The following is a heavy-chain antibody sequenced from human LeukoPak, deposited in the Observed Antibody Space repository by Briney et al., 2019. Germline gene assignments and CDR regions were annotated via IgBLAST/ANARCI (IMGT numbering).Heavy chain of an antibody. D-gene: IGHD3-10*01. CDR2: ISGSGGST. Sequence: GGSLRLSCAASGFTFSSYAMSWVRQAPGKGLEWVSAISGSGGSTYYADSVKGRFTISRDNSKNTLYLQMNSLRAEDTAVYYCAKDEGVMVRGVIISSYFDYWGRGTLVTVSS. J-gene: IGHJ4*02. CDR1: GFTFSSYA. CDR3: AKDEGVMVRGVIISSYFDY. V-gene: IGHV3-23*01.